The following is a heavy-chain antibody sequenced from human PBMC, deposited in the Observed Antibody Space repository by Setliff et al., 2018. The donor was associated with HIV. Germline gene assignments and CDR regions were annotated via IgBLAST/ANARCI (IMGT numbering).Heavy chain of an antibody. J-gene: IGHJ5*02. CDR3: ARTWWLRSNWFDP. Sequence: ASETLSLTCTVSGGSISSSNYYWGWIRQPPGKGLEYIGSMHYSGSTYYNPSLKSRVTISVDTSKNQFSLKLSSVTAADTAVYYCARTWWLRSNWFDPWGQGTQVTVSS. V-gene: IGHV4-39*01. CDR1: GGSISSSNYY. D-gene: IGHD5-12*01. CDR2: MHYSGST.